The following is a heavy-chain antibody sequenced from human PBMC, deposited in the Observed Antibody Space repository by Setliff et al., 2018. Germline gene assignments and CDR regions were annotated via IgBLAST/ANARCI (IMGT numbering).Heavy chain of an antibody. D-gene: IGHD2-15*01. Sequence: SETLSLPCSVSGGSLTSHYWTWIRQPPGKGLEWIGVISYIERPHYNPSLQSRVTIAMETSNNQVSLTLTSVSAVDSAMYYCARFCGGGSCPDYWGQGTLVTVSS. CDR1: GGSLTSHY. V-gene: IGHV4-59*11. CDR2: ISYIERP. CDR3: ARFCGGGSCPDY. J-gene: IGHJ4*02.